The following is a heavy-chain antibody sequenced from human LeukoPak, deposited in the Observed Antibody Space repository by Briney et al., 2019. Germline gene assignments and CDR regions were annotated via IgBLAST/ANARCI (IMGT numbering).Heavy chain of an antibody. V-gene: IGHV1-18*01. D-gene: IGHD1-14*01. CDR3: ASSNCEKTGGGFDV. CDR2: ISPYNGDT. Sequence: ASVKVSCKASGYTFISYGISWVRQAPGQGVEWMGWISPYNGDTKYAHEVQGRATVTTDTSTSTAYMELRSLTSDDTALYFCASSNCEKTGGGFDVWGQGTMVTVSS. CDR1: GYTFISYG. J-gene: IGHJ3*01.